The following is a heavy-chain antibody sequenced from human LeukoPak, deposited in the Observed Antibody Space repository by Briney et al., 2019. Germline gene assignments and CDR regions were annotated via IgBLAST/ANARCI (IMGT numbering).Heavy chain of an antibody. CDR1: GYSFSTHW. CDR2: IYAGDFDT. J-gene: IGHJ3*02. CDR3: ARRLMYYYDTSGYDVAFDI. V-gene: IGHV5-51*01. D-gene: IGHD3-22*01. Sequence: HGESLKISCKGSGYSFSTHWIGWVRQMPGKGLEWMGIIYAGDFDTRYSPSFQGQVTISVDRSINTAYLQWRSLKASDTAIYYCARRLMYYYDTSGYDVAFDIWGQGTMVTVSS.